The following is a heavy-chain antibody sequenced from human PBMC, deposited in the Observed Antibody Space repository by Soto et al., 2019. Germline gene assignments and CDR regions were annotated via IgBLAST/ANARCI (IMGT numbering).Heavy chain of an antibody. CDR2: ISGYNGNT. J-gene: IGHJ4*02. V-gene: IGHV1-18*01. D-gene: IGHD2-15*01. CDR1: GYTFTSYY. Sequence: QVQLVQSGAEVKKPGASVKVSCKASGYTFTSYYISGVRQAPGQGLEWMGWISGYNGNTNYAQKPQGRVAMTTYTSTSTAYMELMRLRTADTAVYYCAREGSPRWNWGQGTLVTVSS. CDR3: AREGSPRWN.